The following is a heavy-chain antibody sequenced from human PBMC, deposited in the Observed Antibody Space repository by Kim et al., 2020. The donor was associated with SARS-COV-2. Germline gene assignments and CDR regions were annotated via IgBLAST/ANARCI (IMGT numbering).Heavy chain of an antibody. J-gene: IGHJ6*02. CDR2: ISAYNGNT. V-gene: IGHV1-18*04. Sequence: DSVKVSCKASGYTFTSYGISWVRQAPGQGLEWMGWISAYNGNTNYAQKLQGRVTMTTDTSTSTAYMELRSLRSDDTAVYYCARGYCSSTSCPRYYYYYGMDVWGQGTTVTVSS. CDR1: GYTFTSYG. CDR3: ARGYCSSTSCPRYYYYYGMDV. D-gene: IGHD2-2*01.